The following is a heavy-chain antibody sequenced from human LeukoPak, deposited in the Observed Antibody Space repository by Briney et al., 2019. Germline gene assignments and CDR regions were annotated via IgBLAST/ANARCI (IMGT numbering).Heavy chain of an antibody. V-gene: IGHV3-30*18. CDR1: GFTFSSYG. J-gene: IGHJ4*02. Sequence: GRSLRLSCAASGFTFSSYGMHWVRQAPGKGLEWVAVISYDGSNKYYADSVKGRFTISRDNSKNTLYLQMNSLRAEETAVYYCAKEAYSGYDPEIHFDYWGQGTLVTVSS. CDR2: ISYDGSNK. CDR3: AKEAYSGYDPEIHFDY. D-gene: IGHD5-12*01.